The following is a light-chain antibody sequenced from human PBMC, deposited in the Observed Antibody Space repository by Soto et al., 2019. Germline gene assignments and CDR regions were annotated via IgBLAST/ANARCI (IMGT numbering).Light chain of an antibody. J-gene: IGKJ1*01. CDR2: GAS. V-gene: IGKV3-15*01. Sequence: EIVMTQSPATLSVSPGERATLSCRASQSVSSNLAWYQQKPGQAPRLLIYGASTRATGIPARFSGSGSGTEFTLTISSLQSEDFAVYYCQQYNNWRTFGQGRKV. CDR1: QSVSSN. CDR3: QQYNNWRT.